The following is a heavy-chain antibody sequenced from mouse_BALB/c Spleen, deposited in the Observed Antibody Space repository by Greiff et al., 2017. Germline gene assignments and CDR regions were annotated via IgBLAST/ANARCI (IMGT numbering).Heavy chain of an antibody. CDR2: ISNGGGST. D-gene: IGHD1-1*01. CDR1: GFTFSSYT. Sequence: EVQRLESGGGLVQPGGSLKLSCAASGFTFSSYTMSWVRQTPEKRLEWVAYISNGGGSTYYPDTVKGRFTISRDNAKNTLYLQMSSLKSEDTAMYYCARGIRAPGSSYGYYAMDYWGQGTSVTVSS. J-gene: IGHJ4*01. CDR3: ARGIRAPGSSYGYYAMDY. V-gene: IGHV5-12-2*01.